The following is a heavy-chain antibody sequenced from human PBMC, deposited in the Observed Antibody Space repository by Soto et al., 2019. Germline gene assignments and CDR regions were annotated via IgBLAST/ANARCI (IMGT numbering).Heavy chain of an antibody. J-gene: IGHJ4*02. V-gene: IGHV1-8*01. CDR2: INPNSGNI. Sequence: ASVKVSCTASGDTFTTYDINWVRQATGHGLEWMGWINPNSGNIGYAQRFQGRVTMTRDTAIRTAYMEVSSLRSDDTAVYYCARGRASGLYYCTRGPRPISTGTGAYWGQGTQVTVSS. D-gene: IGHD2-8*01. CDR3: ARGRASGLYYCTRGPRPISTGTGAY. CDR1: GDTFTTYD.